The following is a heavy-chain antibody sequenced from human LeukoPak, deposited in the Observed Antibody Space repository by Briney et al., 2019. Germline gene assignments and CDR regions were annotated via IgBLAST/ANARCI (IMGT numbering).Heavy chain of an antibody. J-gene: IGHJ4*02. V-gene: IGHV3-23*01. CDR3: ARTPQKYCSTTPCYPDY. D-gene: IGHD2-2*01. CDR1: GFTFSSYA. CDR2: ISGSGETT. Sequence: GGSLRFSCSASGFTFSSYAMSWVRLAPGKGLEWVSTISGSGETTYYTDSVRGSFTISRDNSNNTLYLQMNSLRAENTALYYCARTPQKYCSTTPCYPDYWGQGTLVTVSS.